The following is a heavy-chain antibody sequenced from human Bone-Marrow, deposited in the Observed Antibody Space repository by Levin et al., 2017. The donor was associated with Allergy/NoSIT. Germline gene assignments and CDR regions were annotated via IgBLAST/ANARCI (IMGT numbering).Heavy chain of an antibody. Sequence: PGGSLRLSCAASGFTFSSFAMYWVRQAPGKGLEWVAIMSYDGSNKLYANSVKGRFTISRDDSNNTLYLQMDGLIVEDTAVYYCANDFSVVNVYYVEYWGQGTLVTV. CDR1: GFTFSSFA. D-gene: IGHD2-21*01. CDR3: ANDFSVVNVYYVEY. J-gene: IGHJ4*02. CDR2: MSYDGSNK. V-gene: IGHV3-30*18.